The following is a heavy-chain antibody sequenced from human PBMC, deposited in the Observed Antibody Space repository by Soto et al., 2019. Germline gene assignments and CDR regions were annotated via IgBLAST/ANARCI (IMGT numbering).Heavy chain of an antibody. J-gene: IGHJ3*01. Sequence: LRLSCEASGFIFSDFGMHWVRQAPGKGLEGVAVISYDGNNKYYAQSVKGRFTISRDNSKNTLFLNMDSLRPEDTAVYHCVKGDLDTAVVNSPDAFDFWGPGTMVTVSS. CDR3: VKGDLDTAVVNSPDAFDF. V-gene: IGHV3-30*18. CDR1: GFIFSDFG. D-gene: IGHD5-18*01. CDR2: ISYDGNNK.